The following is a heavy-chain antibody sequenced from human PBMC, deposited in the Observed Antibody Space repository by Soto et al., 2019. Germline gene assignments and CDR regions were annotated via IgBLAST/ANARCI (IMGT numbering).Heavy chain of an antibody. J-gene: IGHJ6*02. CDR1: GFTFSSYS. D-gene: IGHD6-19*01. CDR3: AREAGLNYYYYGMDV. CDR2: ISSSSSTI. Sequence: EVQLVESGGGLVQPGGSLRLSCAASGFTFSSYSMNWVRQAPGKALEWVSYISSSSSTIYYADSVKGRFTISRDNAKNSLYLQRNSLRDEDTAVYYCAREAGLNYYYYGMDVWGQGTTVTVSS. V-gene: IGHV3-48*02.